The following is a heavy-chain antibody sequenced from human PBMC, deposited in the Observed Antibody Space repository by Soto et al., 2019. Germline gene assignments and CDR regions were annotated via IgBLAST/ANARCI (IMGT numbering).Heavy chain of an antibody. CDR2: ISACNGNT. V-gene: IGHV1-18*01. D-gene: IGHD3-22*01. CDR3: AKGKYYYGSRGSRGGCDP. Sequence: QVQLVQSGAEVKKPGASVKVSCKASGYTFTSYGISWVRQAPGQGLEWMGWISACNGNTNYAQKLQGRVTITTDTSTSTAYMELRRLRSDDTAVYYCAKGKYYYGSRGSRGGCDPWGQVTLVTVAS. CDR1: GYTFTSYG. J-gene: IGHJ5*02.